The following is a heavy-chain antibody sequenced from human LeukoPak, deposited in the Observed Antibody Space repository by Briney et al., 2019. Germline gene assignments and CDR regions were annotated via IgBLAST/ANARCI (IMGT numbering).Heavy chain of an antibody. Sequence: SETLSLTYTVSGGSISSGGYYWSWIRQHPGKGLEWIGYIYYSGSTYYNPSLKSRVTISIDTSKNQFSLKLSSVTAADTAVYYCARGRLDYYGSGSYYILDYWGQGTLVTVSS. D-gene: IGHD3-10*01. V-gene: IGHV4-31*03. CDR3: ARGRLDYYGSGSYYILDY. CDR1: GGSISSGGYY. CDR2: IYYSGST. J-gene: IGHJ4*02.